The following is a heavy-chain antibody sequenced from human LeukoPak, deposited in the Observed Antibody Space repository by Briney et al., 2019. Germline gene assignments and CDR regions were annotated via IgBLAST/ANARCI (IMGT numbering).Heavy chain of an antibody. CDR2: IYYSGST. J-gene: IGHJ5*02. CDR1: GGSISSYY. V-gene: IGHV4-59*01. CDR3: ARGYYDYVWGSYRYPNWFDP. D-gene: IGHD3-16*02. Sequence: SETLRLSCTVSGGSISSYYWSWIRQPPGKGLEWIGYIYYSGSTNYNPSLKSRVTISVDTSKNQFSLKLSSVTAADTAVYYCARGYYDYVWGSYRYPNWFDPWGQGTVVTVSS.